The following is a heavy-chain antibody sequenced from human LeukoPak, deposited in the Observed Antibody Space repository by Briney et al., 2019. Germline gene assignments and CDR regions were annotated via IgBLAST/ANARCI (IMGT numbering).Heavy chain of an antibody. V-gene: IGHV4-34*01. CDR2: INHSGST. CDR1: GGSFSGYY. D-gene: IGHD5-24*01. CDR3: ARGPEMATIYFDY. Sequence: LETLSLTCAVYGGSFSGYYWSWIRQPPGKGLEWIGEINHSGSTNYNPSLKSRVTISVDTSKNQFSLKLSSVTAADTAVYYCARGPEMATIYFDYWGQGTLVTVSS. J-gene: IGHJ4*02.